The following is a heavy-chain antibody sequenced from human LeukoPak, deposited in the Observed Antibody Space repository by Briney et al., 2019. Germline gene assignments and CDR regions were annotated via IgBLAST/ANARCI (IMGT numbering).Heavy chain of an antibody. V-gene: IGHV7-4-1*02. CDR3: ARGTSQWEPRRNFGS. D-gene: IGHD1-26*01. J-gene: IGHJ4*02. CDR1: GYIFSSYD. Sequence: ASVKVCCKASGYIFSSYDMNWVRQAPGQGLEWMGWINPNTGKPTYAQDFTERFVFSVDTSVSTAYLEISSLKAEDTAVYYCARGTSQWEPRRNFGSWGQGVLVTVSS. CDR2: INPNTGKP.